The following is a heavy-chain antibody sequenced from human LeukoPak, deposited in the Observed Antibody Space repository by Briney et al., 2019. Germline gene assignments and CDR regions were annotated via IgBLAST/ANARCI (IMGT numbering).Heavy chain of an antibody. CDR1: GGSISSYY. CDR2: IYYSGST. V-gene: IGHV4-59*01. Sequence: PSETLSLTCTVSGGSISSYYWSWIRQPPGKGLEWIGYIYYSGSTNYNPSLKSRVTISVDTSKNQFSLKLSSVTAADTAVYYCARVSSAGTLPYYYYYYYMDVWGKGTTVTVSS. J-gene: IGHJ6*03. D-gene: IGHD6-13*01. CDR3: ARVSSAGTLPYYYYYYYMDV.